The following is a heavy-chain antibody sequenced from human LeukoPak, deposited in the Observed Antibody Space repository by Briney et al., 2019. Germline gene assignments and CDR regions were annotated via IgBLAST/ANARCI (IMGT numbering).Heavy chain of an antibody. CDR3: ARGGQYDTSGYYPIDY. V-gene: IGHV3-30*04. Sequence: GGSLRLSCAASGFTFSDYSTHWVRQTPGKGLEWVALIAYDGDNKYYADSVKGRFTISRDNSKNTLFLQMNSLRAEDTAVYYCARGGQYDTSGYYPIDYWGQGTLVTVSS. CDR1: GFTFSDYS. D-gene: IGHD3-22*01. CDR2: IAYDGDNK. J-gene: IGHJ4*02.